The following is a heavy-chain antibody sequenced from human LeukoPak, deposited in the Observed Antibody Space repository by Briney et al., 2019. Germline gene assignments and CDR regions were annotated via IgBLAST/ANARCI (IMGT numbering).Heavy chain of an antibody. J-gene: IGHJ4*02. CDR3: AKDSNGWYQRGSNYFDY. CDR1: GVTFTSYA. Sequence: GGALRLSCAASGVTFTSYAMNWVRPAPGKGLGWGSTISGSGSSTYYVDSVKGRFTISRDNSKNTLYLQMNSLRAEDTAEYYCAKDSNGWYQRGSNYFDYWGQGTLVTVSS. CDR2: ISGSGSST. D-gene: IGHD6-19*01. V-gene: IGHV3-23*01.